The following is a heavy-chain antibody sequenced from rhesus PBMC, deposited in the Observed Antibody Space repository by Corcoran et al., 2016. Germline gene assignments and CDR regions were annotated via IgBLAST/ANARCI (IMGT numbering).Heavy chain of an antibody. Sequence: QVQLQESDPGLVKPSETLSLTCAVSGGSISSNYWSWLRQPPGKGLEWIGYFYGSSGSTYYNHSLKRLVTMSTDTYKKQFCLKLSYVTAADTAVYYCARVRITMFGLVKGRYYVDYWGQGVLVTVSS. D-gene: IGHD3-3*01. CDR3: ARVRITMFGLVKGRYYVDY. CDR1: GGSISSNY. CDR2: FYGSSGST. V-gene: IGHV4-160*01. J-gene: IGHJ4*01.